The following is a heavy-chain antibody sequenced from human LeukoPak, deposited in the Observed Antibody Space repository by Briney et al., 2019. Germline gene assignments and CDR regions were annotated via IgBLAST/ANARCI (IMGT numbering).Heavy chain of an antibody. CDR1: TSTGLVW. J-gene: IGHJ3*02. CDR2: IKSDGTSA. V-gene: IGHV3-74*01. D-gene: IGHD3-16*01. CDR3: TRGLGSFAYSDAFDI. Sequence: GGSLRLSCAASTSTGLVWMDWVRKAPGKGLVWVARIKSDGTSANYADSVRGRFTISRDNAKNSLFLQMNSLRRDDTAIYYCTRGLGSFAYSDAFDIWGQGTMVTVSS.